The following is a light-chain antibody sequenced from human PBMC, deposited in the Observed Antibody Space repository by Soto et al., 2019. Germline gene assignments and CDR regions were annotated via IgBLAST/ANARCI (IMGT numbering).Light chain of an antibody. Sequence: EIVLTQSPATLSLSPGERATLSCRASQSVGSYFAWYQQKPGQAPRLLIYDAFSRTTGIPARFSGGGSGTDFTLTIGCLEPEDFAVYFCQQRSSWPLTFGGGTMVEIK. CDR1: QSVGSY. J-gene: IGKJ4*01. V-gene: IGKV3-11*01. CDR3: QQRSSWPLT. CDR2: DAF.